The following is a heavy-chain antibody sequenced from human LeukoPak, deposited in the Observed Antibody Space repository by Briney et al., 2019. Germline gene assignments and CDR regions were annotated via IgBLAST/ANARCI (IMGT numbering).Heavy chain of an antibody. J-gene: IGHJ6*03. Sequence: GGALRLSCAASGFTFSSYAMTWVGQAPGKGLEWVSSVSGSGGGTHYADSVKGRFTISRDNSNNTLYLQMNSLRVEDTAVYYCAKATGYYYMDVWGKGTTVTVSS. CDR3: AKATGYYYMDV. CDR1: GFTFSSYA. V-gene: IGHV3-23*01. CDR2: VSGSGGGT.